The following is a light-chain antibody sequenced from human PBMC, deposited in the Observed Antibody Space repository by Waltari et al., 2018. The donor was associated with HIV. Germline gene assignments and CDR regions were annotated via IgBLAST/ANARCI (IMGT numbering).Light chain of an antibody. Sequence: ATGARVTITCRASQDIESYLAWYQLKPGKAPKLLIYGGSTLQSGVPSRFNASGSGTDFTLTISCLQSDDFATYYCHQYTDYPWTFGQGTTV. J-gene: IGKJ1*01. V-gene: IGKV1-8*01. CDR1: QDIESY. CDR3: HQYTDYPWT. CDR2: GGS.